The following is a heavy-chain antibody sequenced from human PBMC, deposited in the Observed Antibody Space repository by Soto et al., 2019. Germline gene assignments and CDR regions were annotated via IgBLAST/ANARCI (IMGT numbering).Heavy chain of an antibody. CDR1: GGTFSSYA. Sequence: WASVKVSCKASGGTFSSYAISWVRQAPGQGLEWMGGIIPIFGTANYAQKFQGRVTITADESTSTAYMELSSLRSEDTAVYYCARAQLEQLVYSWFDPWGQGTLVTVSS. D-gene: IGHD6-6*01. CDR3: ARAQLEQLVYSWFDP. J-gene: IGHJ5*02. CDR2: IIPIFGTA. V-gene: IGHV1-69*13.